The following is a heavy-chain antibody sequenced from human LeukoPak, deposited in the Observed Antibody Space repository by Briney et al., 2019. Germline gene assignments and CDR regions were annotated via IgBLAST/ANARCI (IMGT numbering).Heavy chain of an antibody. V-gene: IGHV5-51*01. D-gene: IGHD2-15*01. CDR2: IYPGDSDT. CDR3: AILNPLGYCSGGSCYSDYMDV. J-gene: IGHJ6*03. Sequence: GESLKISCKGSGYSFTSYWIGWVRQMPGKGLEWMGIIYPGDSDTRYSPSFQGQVPISADKSISTAYLQWSSLKASDTAMYYCAILNPLGYCSGGSCYSDYMDVWGKGTTVTVSS. CDR1: GYSFTSYW.